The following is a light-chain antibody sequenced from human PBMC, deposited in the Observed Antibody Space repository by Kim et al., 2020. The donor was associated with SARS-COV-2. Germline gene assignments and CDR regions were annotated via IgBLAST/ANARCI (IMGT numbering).Light chain of an antibody. Sequence: ACVGDRVTITCQATQVISKYLSWYQQRPGKAPKLLIYAVSNLQTGVPSRFSGSGYGTEFTLTISSLQPEDFATYYCQQNDDLPITFGQGTRLDIK. CDR1: QVISKY. V-gene: IGKV1-33*01. J-gene: IGKJ5*01. CDR3: QQNDDLPIT. CDR2: AVS.